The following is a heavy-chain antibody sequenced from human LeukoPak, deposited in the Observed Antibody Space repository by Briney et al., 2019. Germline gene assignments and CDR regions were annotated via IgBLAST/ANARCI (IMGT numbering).Heavy chain of an antibody. J-gene: IGHJ5*02. D-gene: IGHD6-6*01. CDR1: GGTFSSYA. CDR2: IIPIFGTA. V-gene: IGHV1-69*05. Sequence: SVKVSCKASGGTFSSYAISWVRQAPGQGLEWMGGIIPIFGTANYAQKFQGRVTITTDESTSTAYMELSSLRSEDTAVYYCAREGEFAGRPAARHYWFDPWGQGTLVTVSS. CDR3: AREGEFAGRPAARHYWFDP.